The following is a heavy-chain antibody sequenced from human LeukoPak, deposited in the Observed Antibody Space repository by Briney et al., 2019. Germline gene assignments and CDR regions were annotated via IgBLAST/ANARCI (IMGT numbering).Heavy chain of an antibody. CDR2: ITSSSNHI. CDR3: ARVMMGATVTTFHYYCMDV. V-gene: IGHV3-21*01. D-gene: IGHD4-11*01. CDR1: GFTFSHYR. J-gene: IGHJ6*03. Sequence: GGPLRLSCAASGFTFSHYRIDWVRQAPGKGLVRVASITSSSNHIYYADSVKGRFTISRDNAKNALYLQMNSLRAEDTAIYYCARVMMGATVTTFHYYCMDVWGVGTTVTVS.